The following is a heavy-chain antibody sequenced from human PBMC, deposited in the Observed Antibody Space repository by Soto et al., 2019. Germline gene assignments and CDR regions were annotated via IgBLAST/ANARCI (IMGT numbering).Heavy chain of an antibody. V-gene: IGHV1-3*01. J-gene: IGHJ4*02. Sequence: QVQLVQSGAEVKKPGASVKVSCKASGYTFTSYAMHWVRQAPGQRLEWMGWINAGNGNTKYSQKFQGRVTITRDTSASTAYMELSSLRSEDTAVYYCARWGGIAAAWGYWGQGTLVTVSS. CDR3: ARWGGIAAAWGY. CDR1: GYTFTSYA. CDR2: INAGNGNT. D-gene: IGHD6-13*01.